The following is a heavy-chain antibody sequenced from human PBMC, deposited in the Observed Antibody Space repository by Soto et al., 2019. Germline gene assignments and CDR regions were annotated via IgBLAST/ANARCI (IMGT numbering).Heavy chain of an antibody. D-gene: IGHD5-18*01. J-gene: IGHJ6*02. CDR2: IYPGDSDT. CDR1: GYSFTSYW. V-gene: IGHV5-51*01. Sequence: PGESLKISCKGSGYSFTSYWIGWVRQMPGKGLEWMGIIYPGDSDTRYSPSFQGQVTISADKSISTAYLQWSSLKASDTAMYYCARHNGYSYGYDYYYYYGMDVWGQGTTVTASS. CDR3: ARHNGYSYGYDYYYYYGMDV.